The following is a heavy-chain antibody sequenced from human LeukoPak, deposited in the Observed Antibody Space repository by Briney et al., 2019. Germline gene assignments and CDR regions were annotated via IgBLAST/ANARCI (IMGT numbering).Heavy chain of an antibody. D-gene: IGHD3-3*01. CDR1: GFTFSSYA. Sequence: GRSLRLSCAASGFTFSSYAMHWVRQAPGKGLEWVAVISYDGSNKYYADSVKGRFTISRDNSKNTLYLQMNSLRAEDTAVYYCAKGAGITIFGVVTALGLFDPWGQGTLVTVSS. CDR2: ISYDGSNK. J-gene: IGHJ5*02. V-gene: IGHV3-30-3*01. CDR3: AKGAGITIFGVVTALGLFDP.